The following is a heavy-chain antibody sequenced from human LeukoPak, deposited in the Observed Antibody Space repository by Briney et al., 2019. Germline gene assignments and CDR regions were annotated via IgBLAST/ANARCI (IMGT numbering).Heavy chain of an antibody. CDR2: ISSSGSTI. J-gene: IGHJ6*03. V-gene: IGHV3-48*03. CDR3: ARDLRGRNYGNYYYYMDV. CDR1: GFTFSSYE. Sequence: GGSLRLSCAASGFTFSSYEMNWVRQAPGKGLEWVSYISSSGSTIYYAVSVKGRFTISRDNAKNSLYLQMNSLRAEDTAVYYCARDLRGRNYGNYYYYMDVWGKGTTVTVSS. D-gene: IGHD4-11*01.